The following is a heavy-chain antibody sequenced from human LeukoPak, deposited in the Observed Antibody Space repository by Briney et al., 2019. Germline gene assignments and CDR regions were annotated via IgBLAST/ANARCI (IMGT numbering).Heavy chain of an antibody. V-gene: IGHV4-34*01. CDR2: INHSGST. J-gene: IGHJ4*02. D-gene: IGHD3-22*01. CDR1: GGSFSGYY. Sequence: SETLSLTCAVYGGSFSGYYWSWIRQPPGKGLEWIGEINHSGSTNYNPSLKSRVTISVDTSKNQFSLKLSSVTAADTAVYYCARGGYYYDGSGHQPNLDYWGQGTLVTVSS. CDR3: ARGGYYYDGSGHQPNLDY.